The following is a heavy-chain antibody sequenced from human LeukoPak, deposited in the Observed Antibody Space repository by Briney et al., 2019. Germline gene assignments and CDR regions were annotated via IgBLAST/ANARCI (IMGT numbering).Heavy chain of an antibody. Sequence: PSETLSLTCAVYGGSFSGYYWGWIRQPPGKGLEWIGSIHHSGSTYYNPSVKSRVTISVDTSKNQFSLKVNSVTAADTAVYYCARDRPSWSREKSIHYWGQGTLVTVSS. J-gene: IGHJ4*02. V-gene: IGHV4-38-2*02. D-gene: IGHD3-10*01. CDR3: ARDRPSWSREKSIHY. CDR2: IHHSGST. CDR1: GGSFSGYY.